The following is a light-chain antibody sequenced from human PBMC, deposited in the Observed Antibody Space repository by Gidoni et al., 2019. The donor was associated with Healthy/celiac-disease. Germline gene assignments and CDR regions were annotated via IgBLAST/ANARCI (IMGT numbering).Light chain of an antibody. CDR3: QKYNSAPQVT. Sequence: IQMTQSPSSLAASVGDRVTITCRASQGISKYLAWYQQKPGKVPKLLIYAASTLQSGVPSRFSGSGSGTDFTLTISSLQPEDVATYYCQKYNSAPQVTFGQGTKVEIK. CDR2: AAS. V-gene: IGKV1-27*01. CDR1: QGISKY. J-gene: IGKJ1*01.